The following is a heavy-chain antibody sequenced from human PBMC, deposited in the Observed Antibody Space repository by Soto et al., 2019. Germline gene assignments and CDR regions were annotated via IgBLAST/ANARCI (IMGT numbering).Heavy chain of an antibody. J-gene: IGHJ4*02. D-gene: IGHD4-17*01. CDR3: ARVGGADFGDSGGFDY. CDR1: GGSIRDYF. CDR2: IYYSGRT. Sequence: SETLSLTCTVSGGSIRDYFWTWIRQPPGKGLEWIGYIYYSGRTNYNPSLKSRVSISVDTSKNHFSLQLRSVTVADTAVYYCARVGGADFGDSGGFDYLGQGTLVTVSS. V-gene: IGHV4-59*01.